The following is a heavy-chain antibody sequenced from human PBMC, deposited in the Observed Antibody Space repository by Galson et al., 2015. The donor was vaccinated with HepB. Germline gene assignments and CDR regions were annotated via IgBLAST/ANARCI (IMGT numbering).Heavy chain of an antibody. J-gene: IGHJ2*01. CDR1: GFTFSSYA. Sequence: SLRLSCAASGFTFSSYAMHWVRQAPGKGLEWVAVISYDGSNKYYADSVKGRFTISRDNSKNTLYLQMNSLRAEDTAVYYCARGFYGGNSWWYFDLWGRGTLVTVSS. CDR3: ARGFYGGNSWWYFDL. CDR2: ISYDGSNK. D-gene: IGHD4-23*01. V-gene: IGHV3-30*04.